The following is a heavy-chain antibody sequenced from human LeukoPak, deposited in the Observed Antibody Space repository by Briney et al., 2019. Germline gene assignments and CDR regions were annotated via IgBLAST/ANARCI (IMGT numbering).Heavy chain of an antibody. Sequence: PSETLSLTCTVSGGSISISSYYWSWIRQSPGKGLEWIGYVFYSGKTDYSPSLRSRVSMSVDTSKNQFSLKVTSVTAADTAVYYCARDTNLRDSFDIWGQGTMVTVSS. J-gene: IGHJ3*02. CDR1: GGSISISSYY. CDR3: ARDTNLRDSFDI. D-gene: IGHD2-8*01. CDR2: VFYSGKT. V-gene: IGHV4-61*01.